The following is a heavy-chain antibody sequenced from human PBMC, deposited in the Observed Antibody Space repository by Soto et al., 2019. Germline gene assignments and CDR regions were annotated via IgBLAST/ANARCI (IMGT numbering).Heavy chain of an antibody. J-gene: IGHJ4*02. CDR2: MNPSSGNT. Sequence: QVQLVQSGSEAKKPGASVKDSCKASGYTFTSYDINWVRQSTGQGLEWMGWMNPSSGNTGYAQKFRGRVNMTRTTSIRTAYIELSSLRSEDTARYYCARGGDRCDPSSPGYWGKGTLVTVSS. V-gene: IGHV1-8*01. CDR3: ARGGDRCDPSSPGY. D-gene: IGHD3-16*01. CDR1: GYTFTSYD.